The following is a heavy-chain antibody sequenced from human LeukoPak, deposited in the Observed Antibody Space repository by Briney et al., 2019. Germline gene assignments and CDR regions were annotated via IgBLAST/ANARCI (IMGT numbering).Heavy chain of an antibody. Sequence: GRSLRLSCAASGFTFSRYGMHWVRQAPGKGLEWVAVIWYDGTNEYYADSVKGRFTFSRDNSKKTVYLQMNALRAEDTAVYYCARDSTDSSSTFDYWGQGTLVTVSS. CDR3: ARDSTDSSSTFDY. D-gene: IGHD6-6*01. J-gene: IGHJ4*02. V-gene: IGHV3-33*01. CDR2: IWYDGTNE. CDR1: GFTFSRYG.